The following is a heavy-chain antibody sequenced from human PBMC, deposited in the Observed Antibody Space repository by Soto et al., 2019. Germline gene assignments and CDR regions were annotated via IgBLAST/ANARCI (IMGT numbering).Heavy chain of an antibody. D-gene: IGHD6-13*01. J-gene: IGHJ2*01. CDR2: IYYSGRT. CDR3: ARGQPPYWYFDR. Sequence: QVQLQESGPGLVKPSETLSLTCTVSGGSISSYYWSWIRQPPGKGLEWIGYIYYSGRTNYNPSLKSRVTLSVDTSKNQFSLKLSSVTAADTAVYYCARGQPPYWYFDRWGRGTLVTVSS. V-gene: IGHV4-59*01. CDR1: GGSISSYY.